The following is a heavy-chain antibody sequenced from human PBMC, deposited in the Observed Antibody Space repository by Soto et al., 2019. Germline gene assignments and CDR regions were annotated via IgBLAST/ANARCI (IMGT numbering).Heavy chain of an antibody. J-gene: IGHJ6*02. CDR2: ISWNSGSI. V-gene: IGHV3-9*01. Sequence: GGSLRLSCAASGFTFDDYAMHWVRQAPGKGLEWVSGISWNSGSIGYADSVKGRFTISRDNAKNSLYLQMNSLTTEDTASYYCVKDILAGGADVWGQGTTVTVSS. CDR1: GFTFDDYA. CDR3: VKDILAGGADV. D-gene: IGHD3-10*01.